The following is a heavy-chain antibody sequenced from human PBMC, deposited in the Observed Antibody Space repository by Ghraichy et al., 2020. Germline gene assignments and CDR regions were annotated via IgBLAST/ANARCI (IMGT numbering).Heavy chain of an antibody. CDR2: IIAILGIA. D-gene: IGHD3-22*01. J-gene: IGHJ4*02. CDR1: GGTFSSYT. CDR3: ARDLEGSPADYYDSSGLGY. V-gene: IGHV1-69*04. Sequence: SVKVSCKASGGTFSSYTISWVRQAPGQGLEWMGRIIAILGIANYAQKFQGRVTITADKSTSTAYMELSSLRSEDTAVYYCARDLEGSPADYYDSSGLGYWGQGTLVTVSS.